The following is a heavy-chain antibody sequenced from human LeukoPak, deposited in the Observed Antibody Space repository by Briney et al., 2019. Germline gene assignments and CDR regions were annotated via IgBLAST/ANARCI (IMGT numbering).Heavy chain of an antibody. J-gene: IGHJ4*02. CDR1: GFTFSTYW. Sequence: RPGGSLRLSCAASGFTFSTYWMHWVRQAPGKGLEWVSSISSSSYIYYAGSVKGRFTISRDNAKNSLYLQMNSLRAEDTAVYYCARGGGYCTNGVCPFFDYWGQGTLVTVSS. CDR3: ARGGGYCTNGVCPFFDY. V-gene: IGHV3-21*01. D-gene: IGHD2-8*01. CDR2: ISSSSYI.